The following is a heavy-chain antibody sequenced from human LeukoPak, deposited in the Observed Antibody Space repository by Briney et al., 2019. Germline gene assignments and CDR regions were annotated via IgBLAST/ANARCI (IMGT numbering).Heavy chain of an antibody. V-gene: IGHV4-59*11. Sequence: SETLSLTCTVSGGSISSHYWSWIRRPPGKGLEWIGYIYYSGSTNYNPSLKSRVTISVDTSKNQFSLKLSSVTAADTAVYYCARHIARGAHDYWGQGTLVTVSS. CDR3: ARHIARGAHDY. CDR1: GGSISSHY. CDR2: IYYSGST. J-gene: IGHJ4*02. D-gene: IGHD5-12*01.